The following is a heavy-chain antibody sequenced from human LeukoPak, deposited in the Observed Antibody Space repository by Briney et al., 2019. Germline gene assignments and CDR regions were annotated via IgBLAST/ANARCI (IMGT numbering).Heavy chain of an antibody. D-gene: IGHD3-10*01. J-gene: IGHJ6*02. CDR2: ISGSGGST. CDR3: AREDYGSGSYHIYGMDV. Sequence: GGSLRLSCAASGFTFSSYAMSWVRQAPGKGLEWVSAISGSGGSTYYADSVKGRFTISRDNSKNALYLQMNSLRAEDTAVYYCAREDYGSGSYHIYGMDVWGQGTTVTVSS. V-gene: IGHV3-23*01. CDR1: GFTFSSYA.